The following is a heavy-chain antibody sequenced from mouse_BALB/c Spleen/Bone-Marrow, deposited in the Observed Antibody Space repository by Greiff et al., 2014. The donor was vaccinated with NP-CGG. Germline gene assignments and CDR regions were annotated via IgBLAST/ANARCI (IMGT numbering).Heavy chain of an antibody. CDR2: INPSNGRT. CDR3: AIGLLGDY. D-gene: IGHD2-10*01. CDR1: GYTFTSYW. V-gene: IGHV1S81*02. J-gene: IGHJ4*01. Sequence: QVQLQQSGAELVKPGASVKLSCKASGYTFTSYWMHWVEQRPGQGLEWIGEINPSNGRTNYNEKFKGKATLTVDKSSSTAYMQLSSLTSEDSAVYYCAIGLLGDYWGQGTSVTVSS.